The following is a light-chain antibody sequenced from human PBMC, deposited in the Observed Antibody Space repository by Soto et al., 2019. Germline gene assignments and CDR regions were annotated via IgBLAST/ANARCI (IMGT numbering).Light chain of an antibody. CDR1: QSVSSSY. Sequence: EIVLTQSPGTLSLSPGERATLSCRASQSVSSSYLAWYQQKPGQAPRLLIYGASSRATGIPDRFSGSGSGTDFTLTISRLEPEGFAVYYCEQYGSSLRTFGQGTEVEIK. CDR2: GAS. V-gene: IGKV3-20*01. CDR3: EQYGSSLRT. J-gene: IGKJ1*01.